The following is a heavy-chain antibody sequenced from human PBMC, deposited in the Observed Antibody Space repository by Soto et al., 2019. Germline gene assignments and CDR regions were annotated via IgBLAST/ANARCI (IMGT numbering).Heavy chain of an antibody. CDR2: ISAYNGNT. D-gene: IGHD3-3*01. Sequence: GASVKVSRKASGYTFTSYGISWVRQAPGQGLEWMGWISAYNGNTNYAQKLQGRVTMTTDTSTSTAYMELRSLRSDDTAVYYCARVERFLEWLHGMDVWGQGTTVTVSS. CDR3: ARVERFLEWLHGMDV. V-gene: IGHV1-18*04. J-gene: IGHJ6*02. CDR1: GYTFTSYG.